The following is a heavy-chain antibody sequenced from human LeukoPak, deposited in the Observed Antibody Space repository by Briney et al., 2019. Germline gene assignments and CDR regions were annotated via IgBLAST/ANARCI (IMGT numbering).Heavy chain of an antibody. CDR3: ARDRGWGYWTYGGDY. Sequence: GGSLRLSCAASGFAFSSYWMSWVRQAPGKGLEGVASIKQDGSEKFHVDSVRGRFTISRDNAKNSLFLQMNSLRAEDTAVYYCARDRGWGYWTYGGDYWGQGTLVTVSS. J-gene: IGHJ4*02. CDR1: GFAFSSYW. V-gene: IGHV3-7*01. D-gene: IGHD1-7*01. CDR2: IKQDGSEK.